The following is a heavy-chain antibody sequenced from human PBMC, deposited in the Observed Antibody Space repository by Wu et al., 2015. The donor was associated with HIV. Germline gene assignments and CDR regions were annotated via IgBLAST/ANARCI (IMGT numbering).Heavy chain of an antibody. V-gene: IGHV1-2*02. CDR3: ARERMADWYYNL. Sequence: QVQLVQSGAEVKKPGSSVRVSCKASGGNFRSYAMTWVRQAPGQGLEWMGWINVNSGATIYAQQFDGRVTMTRDTSISTAYMELSSLKSEDTAMYYCARERMADWYYNLWGRGTLVTVSS. J-gene: IGHJ2*01. CDR2: INVNSGAT. D-gene: IGHD2-8*01. CDR1: GGNFRSYA.